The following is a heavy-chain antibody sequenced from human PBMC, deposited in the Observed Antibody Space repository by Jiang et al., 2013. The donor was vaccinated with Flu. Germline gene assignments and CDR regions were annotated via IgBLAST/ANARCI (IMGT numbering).Heavy chain of an antibody. CDR3: ARIIGNYVSYDAFEI. CDR1: GGSISGYY. Sequence: LLKPSETLSLTCAVYGGSISGYYWSWIRQPPGKGLEWIGEIKHGEKTNYSPSLKSRVTVSVDTSKNHFSLKMNSVTAADTAVYYCARIIGNYVSYDAFEIWGQGTMVTVSS. CDR2: IKHGEKT. V-gene: IGHV4-34*01. J-gene: IGHJ3*02. D-gene: IGHD1-7*01.